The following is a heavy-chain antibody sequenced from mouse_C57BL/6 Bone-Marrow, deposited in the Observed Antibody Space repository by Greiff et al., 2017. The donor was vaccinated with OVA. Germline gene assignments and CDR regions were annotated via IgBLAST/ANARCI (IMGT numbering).Heavy chain of an antibody. Sequence: VQLQQSGPELVKPGASVKISCKASGYTFTDYYMNWVKQSHGKSLEWIGDINPNNGGTSYNQKFKGKATLTVDKSSSTAYMELRSLTSEDSAVYYCARREFTTPLYYFDYWGQGTTLTVSS. D-gene: IGHD1-1*01. CDR2: INPNNGGT. CDR3: ARREFTTPLYYFDY. J-gene: IGHJ2*01. V-gene: IGHV1-26*01. CDR1: GYTFTDYY.